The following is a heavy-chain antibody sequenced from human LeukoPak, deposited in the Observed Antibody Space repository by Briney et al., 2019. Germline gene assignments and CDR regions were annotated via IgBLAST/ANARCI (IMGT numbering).Heavy chain of an antibody. J-gene: IGHJ4*02. CDR2: ISSSSSYI. CDR3: ARDGGNSNYQAGGFDY. Sequence: GGSLRLSCAASGFTFSSYSMNWVRQAPGKGLEWVSSISSSSSYIYYADSVKGRFTISGDNAKNSLYLQMNSLRAEDTAVYYCARDGGNSNYQAGGFDYWGQGTLVTVSS. V-gene: IGHV3-21*01. D-gene: IGHD4-11*01. CDR1: GFTFSSYS.